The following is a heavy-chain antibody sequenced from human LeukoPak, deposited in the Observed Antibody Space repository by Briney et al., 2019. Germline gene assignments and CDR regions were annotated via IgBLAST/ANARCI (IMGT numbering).Heavy chain of an antibody. D-gene: IGHD6-13*01. CDR3: ARSFPSEAGDY. J-gene: IGHJ4*02. CDR2: IYYSGST. CDR1: GGSISSYY. Sequence: SETLSLTCTVSGGSISSYYWSWIRQPPGKGLEWIGYIYYSGSTNYNPSLKSRVTISVDTSKNQFSLKLSSVTAADTAVYYCARSFPSEAGDYWGQGTLVTVSS. V-gene: IGHV4-59*01.